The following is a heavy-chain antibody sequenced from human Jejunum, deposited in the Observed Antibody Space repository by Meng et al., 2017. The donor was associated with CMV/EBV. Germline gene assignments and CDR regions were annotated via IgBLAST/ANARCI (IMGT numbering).Heavy chain of an antibody. CDR3: ARGPGASTREGFDY. J-gene: IGHJ4*02. CDR2: FYSSDTY. CDR1: GGSISNHY. D-gene: IGHD1-26*01. V-gene: IGHV4-4*07. Sequence: VQLQESGPGLGKPSETLSLTCTVAGGSISNHYWSWIRQSAGKGLEWIGRFYSSDTYNYHPSLNSRLTMSLDTSKNQFSLNLSSVTAADTAIYYCARGPGASTREGFDYWGLGTLVTVSS.